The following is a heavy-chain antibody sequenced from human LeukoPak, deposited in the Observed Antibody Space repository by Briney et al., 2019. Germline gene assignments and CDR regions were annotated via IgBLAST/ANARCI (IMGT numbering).Heavy chain of an antibody. CDR2: IHNTGST. Sequence: KPSETLSLTCTVSGGYVRSYSWRWLRQPPGEGLEWIAYIHNTGSTNYNPSLKSRITISLDTSKTEVSLKLTSVTAADTAVYYCVRDWEGFNFDIGGQGTMVTVSS. CDR1: GGYVRSYS. V-gene: IGHV4-59*02. J-gene: IGHJ3*02. D-gene: IGHD1-26*01. CDR3: VRDWEGFNFDI.